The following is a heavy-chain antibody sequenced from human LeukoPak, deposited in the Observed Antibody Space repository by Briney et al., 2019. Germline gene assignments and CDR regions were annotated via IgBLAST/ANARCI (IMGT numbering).Heavy chain of an antibody. CDR1: GYTLTELS. V-gene: IGHV1-24*01. Sequence: ASVKVSCKVSGYTLTELSMRWVRQAPGKGLEWMGGFDPEDGETIYAQKFQGRVTMTEDTSTDTAYMELSSLRSEDTAVYYCARRYCSGGSCSSFDYWGQGTLVTVSS. D-gene: IGHD2-15*01. J-gene: IGHJ4*02. CDR2: FDPEDGET. CDR3: ARRYCSGGSCSSFDY.